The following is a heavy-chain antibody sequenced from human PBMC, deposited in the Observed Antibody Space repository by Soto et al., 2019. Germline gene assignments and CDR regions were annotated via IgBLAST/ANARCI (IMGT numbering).Heavy chain of an antibody. J-gene: IGHJ4*02. V-gene: IGHV1-58*01. D-gene: IGHD6-19*01. CDR2: IVVGSGNT. CDR3: ARGPVAGTFDY. CDR1: GFTFTSSA. Sequence: GASVKVSCKASGFTFTSSAVQWVRQARGQRLEWIGWIVVGSGNTNYAQKLQGRVTMTTDTSTSTAYMELRSLRSDDTAVYYCARGPVAGTFDYWGQGTLVTVSS.